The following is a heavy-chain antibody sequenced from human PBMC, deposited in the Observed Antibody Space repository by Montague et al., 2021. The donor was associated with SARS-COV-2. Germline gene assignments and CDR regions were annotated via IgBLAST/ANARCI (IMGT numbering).Heavy chain of an antibody. J-gene: IGHJ4*02. CDR1: GGSISSGGYY. V-gene: IGHV4-31*03. Sequence: ALSLTCTVSGGSISSGGYYWSWIRQHPGKGLEWIVYIYYSGSTYYNPSLKIRVTISVDTSKNQFSLKLSSVTAADTAVYYCARVPRITIFGVVTYFDYWGQGTLVTVSS. CDR2: IYYSGST. D-gene: IGHD3-3*01. CDR3: ARVPRITIFGVVTYFDY.